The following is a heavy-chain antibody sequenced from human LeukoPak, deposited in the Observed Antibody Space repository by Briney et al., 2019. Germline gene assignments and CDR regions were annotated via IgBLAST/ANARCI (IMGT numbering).Heavy chain of an antibody. J-gene: IGHJ4*02. V-gene: IGHV4-34*01. CDR2: INHSGST. CDR3: AREGRRCFDWPVPFDY. CDR1: GGSFSGYY. D-gene: IGHD3-9*01. Sequence: PSETLSLTCAVYGGSFSGYYWSWIRQPPGKGLEWIGEINHSGSTNYNPSLKSRVTISVDTSKNQFSLKLSSVTAADTAVYYCAREGRRCFDWPVPFDYWGQGTLVTVSS.